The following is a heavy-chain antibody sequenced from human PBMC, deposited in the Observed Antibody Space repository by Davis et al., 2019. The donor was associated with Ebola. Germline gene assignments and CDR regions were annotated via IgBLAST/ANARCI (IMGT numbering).Heavy chain of an antibody. V-gene: IGHV1-69*13. CDR1: GGTFSSYA. D-gene: IGHD1-26*01. J-gene: IGHJ6*03. Sequence: SVKVSCKASGGTFSSYAISWVRQAPGQGLEWMGGIIPIFGTANYVQKFQGRVTITADESTSTAYMELSSLRSEDTAVYYCATSPYQWDQRGHYYHYYYMDVWGKGTTVTVSS. CDR2: IIPIFGTA. CDR3: ATSPYQWDQRGHYYHYYYMDV.